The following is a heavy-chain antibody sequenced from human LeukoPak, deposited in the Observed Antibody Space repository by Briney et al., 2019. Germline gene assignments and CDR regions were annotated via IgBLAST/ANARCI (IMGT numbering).Heavy chain of an antibody. CDR3: ARHKSGYSQYIDWFDP. D-gene: IGHD1-26*01. CDR2: IYYSGST. Sequence: NASETLSLTCTVSGGSINNYYWSWIRQPPGKGLEWIGYIYYSGSTNYSPSLKSRVTMSVDMPKNQFSLILSAVTAADTAVYYCARHKSGYSQYIDWFDPWGQGTLVTVSS. CDR1: GGSINNYY. J-gene: IGHJ5*02. V-gene: IGHV4-59*08.